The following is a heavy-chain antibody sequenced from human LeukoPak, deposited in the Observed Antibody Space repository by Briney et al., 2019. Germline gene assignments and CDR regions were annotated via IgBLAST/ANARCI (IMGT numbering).Heavy chain of an antibody. J-gene: IGHJ4*02. D-gene: IGHD4-17*01. CDR2: VHYSGTA. CDR3: ARGYGDFRVEGRYFHS. Sequence: TPSETLSLTCTVSDGSITNYDWSWVRQPPGKGLEFIGHVHYSGTANYNPSLRSRLTISIDTSKKHFFLKLKSVTAADTAVYYCARGYGDFRVEGRYFHSWGQGTLVTVSS. CDR1: DGSITNYD. V-gene: IGHV4-59*01.